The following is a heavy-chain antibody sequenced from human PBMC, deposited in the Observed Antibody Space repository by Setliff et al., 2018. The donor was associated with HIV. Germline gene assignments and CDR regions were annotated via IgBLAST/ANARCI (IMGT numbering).Heavy chain of an antibody. CDR2: IIPRGGST. D-gene: IGHD3-3*01. CDR1: GYTFTKSI. CDR3: ARDGASGSGYYWADY. V-gene: IGHV1-46*01. J-gene: IGHJ4*02. Sequence: GASVMVSCKASGYTFTKSIIHWVRQAPGQGLEWMGAIIPRGGSTGYAEKFQARVTLTRDTSTSTVYMELSGLREEDTAVYYCARDGASGSGYYWADYWGQGTLVTVSS.